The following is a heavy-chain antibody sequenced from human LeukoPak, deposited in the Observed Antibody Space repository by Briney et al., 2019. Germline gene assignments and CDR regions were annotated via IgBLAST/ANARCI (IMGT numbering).Heavy chain of an antibody. CDR2: INPNSGGT. V-gene: IGHV1-2*02. CDR1: GYTFTGYY. D-gene: IGHD2-15*01. CDR3: ATCSGGSRDYYYYYMDV. Sequence: ASVKVSCKASGYTFTGYYMHWVRQAPGQGLEWMGWINPNSGGTNYAQKFQGRVTMTRDTSISTAYMELSRLRSDDTAVYYCATCSGGSRDYYYYYMDVWGKGTTVTVSS. J-gene: IGHJ6*03.